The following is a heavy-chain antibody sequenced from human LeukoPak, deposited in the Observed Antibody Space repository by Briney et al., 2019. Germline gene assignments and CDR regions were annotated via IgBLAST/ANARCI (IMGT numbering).Heavy chain of an antibody. J-gene: IGHJ4*02. CDR3: TRQMPAIRYFDF. Sequence: GGSLRLSCAASGFTFSSYWMHWVRQAPGQGLVWVSLINTDGSSATYADSVKGRFTISGDNARNTLYLQMNSLRAEDTAVYYCTRQMPAIRYFDFWGQGTLVTVSS. CDR2: INTDGSSA. D-gene: IGHD5-24*01. V-gene: IGHV3-74*01. CDR1: GFTFSSYW.